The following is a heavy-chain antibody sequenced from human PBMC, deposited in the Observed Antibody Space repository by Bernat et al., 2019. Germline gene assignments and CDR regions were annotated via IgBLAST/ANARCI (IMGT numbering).Heavy chain of an antibody. CDR1: GYTFTGYY. D-gene: IGHD2-21*02. CDR3: AGEPPGYLTWRLLFGNNWFDP. V-gene: IGHV1-2*04. J-gene: IGHJ5*02. CDR2: INPNSGGT. Sequence: QVQLVQSGAEVKKPGASVKVSCKASGYTFTGYYMHWVRQAPGHGLEWMGWINPNSGGTNYAQKFQAWDTMTRDTSISTADMKLSRLRSDDTAVYYCAGEPPGYLTWRLLFGNNWFDPWGQGTLVTVSS.